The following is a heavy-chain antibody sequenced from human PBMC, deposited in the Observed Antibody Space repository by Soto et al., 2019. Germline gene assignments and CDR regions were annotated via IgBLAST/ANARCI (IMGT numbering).Heavy chain of an antibody. CDR3: AAVYGGNSSIFDY. V-gene: IGHV1-58*01. D-gene: IGHD4-17*01. CDR1: GYTFTSSA. Sequence: ASVKVSCKASGYTFTSSAVQWVRQARGQRLEWIGWIVVGSGNTNYAQKFQERVTITRDMSTSTAYMELSSLRSEDTAVYYCAAVYGGNSSIFDYWGQGTLVTVSS. J-gene: IGHJ4*02. CDR2: IVVGSGNT.